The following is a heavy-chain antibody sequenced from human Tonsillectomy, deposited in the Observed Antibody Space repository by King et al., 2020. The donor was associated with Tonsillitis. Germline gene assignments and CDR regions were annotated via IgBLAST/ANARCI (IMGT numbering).Heavy chain of an antibody. J-gene: IGHJ2*01. CDR1: GGSIRSYY. CDR2: VYYTGST. CDR3: ARDAYYDFWSGYSPYWYFDL. D-gene: IGHD3-3*01. V-gene: IGHV4-59*01. Sequence: QLQESGPGLVKPSETLSLTCSVSGGSIRSYYWSWIRQPPGKGLEWIAYVYYTGSTNYNPSLKSRVTISVDTSKNPFSLKLSSVTAADTAVYYCARDAYYDFWSGYSPYWYFDLWGRGTLVTVSS.